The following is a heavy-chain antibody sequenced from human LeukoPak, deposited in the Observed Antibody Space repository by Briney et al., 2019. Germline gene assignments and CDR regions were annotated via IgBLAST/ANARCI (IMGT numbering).Heavy chain of an antibody. V-gene: IGHV4-30-4*08. J-gene: IGHJ4*02. Sequence: SETLSLTCTVSGGSINGGDYYWSWIRQPRGKGLEWIGYIYYSGSTYYNPSLKSRVTISVDTSKNQFSLKLSSVTAADTAVYYCARVGLGYGYFDYWGQGTLVTVSS. CDR1: GGSINGGDYY. CDR3: ARVGLGYGYFDY. D-gene: IGHD5-18*01. CDR2: IYYSGST.